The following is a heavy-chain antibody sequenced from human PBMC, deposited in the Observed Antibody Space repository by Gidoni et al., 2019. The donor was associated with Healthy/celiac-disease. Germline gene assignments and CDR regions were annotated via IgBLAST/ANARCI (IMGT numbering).Heavy chain of an antibody. CDR3: ARGYSYGSWYFYL. CDR2: ISYDGSNK. D-gene: IGHD5-18*01. Sequence: QVQLVESGGGVVQPGRSLRLSCAASGFTFSSYGMHWVRQAPGKGLEWVAVISYDGSNKYYADSVKGRFTISRDNSKNTLYLQMNSLRAEDTAVYYCARGYSYGSWYFYLWGRGTLVTVSS. V-gene: IGHV3-30*03. J-gene: IGHJ2*01. CDR1: GFTFSSYG.